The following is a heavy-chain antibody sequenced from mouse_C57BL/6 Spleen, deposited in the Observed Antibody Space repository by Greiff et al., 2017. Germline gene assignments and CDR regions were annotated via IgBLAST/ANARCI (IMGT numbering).Heavy chain of an antibody. CDR1: GYTFTDYN. CDR3: ARSPSITTVVPYAMDY. D-gene: IGHD1-1*01. CDR2: INPNNGGT. J-gene: IGHJ4*01. V-gene: IGHV1-18*01. Sequence: EVQLQQSGPELVKPGASVKIPCKASGYTFTDYNMDWVKQSHGKSLEWIGDINPNNGGTIYNQKFKGKATLTVDKSSSTAYMELRSLTSEDTAVYYCARSPSITTVVPYAMDYWGQGTSVTVSS.